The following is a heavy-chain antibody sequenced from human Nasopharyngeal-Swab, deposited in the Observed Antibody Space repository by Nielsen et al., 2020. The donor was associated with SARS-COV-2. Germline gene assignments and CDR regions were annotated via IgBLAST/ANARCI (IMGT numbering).Heavy chain of an antibody. D-gene: IGHD3-10*01. J-gene: IGHJ4*02. V-gene: IGHV3-23*01. Sequence: GESLKISCAASGFTFSRYAMIWVRQAPGKGLEWVSGISGSGGRTDYADSVKGRFTISRDNSENTLYLQMNSLRAEDTAVYYCAKAGGYYYGSGRLYSDHWGQGTLVTVSS. CDR3: AKAGGYYYGSGRLYSDH. CDR2: ISGSGGRT. CDR1: GFTFSRYA.